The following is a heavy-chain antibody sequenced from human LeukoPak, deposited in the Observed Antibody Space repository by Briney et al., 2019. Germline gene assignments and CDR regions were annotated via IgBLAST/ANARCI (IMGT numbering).Heavy chain of an antibody. V-gene: IGHV3-64D*09. CDR2: ISSNGGST. CDR1: GFTFSRYD. D-gene: IGHD5-12*01. CDR3: VKDRSGYDYFDF. J-gene: IGHJ4*02. Sequence: PGGSLRLSCSASGFTFSRYDMHWVRQAPGKGLEYASAISSNGGSTYYADSVKGRFTISRDNSKNTLYLQMSSLRAEDTAVYYCVKDRSGYDYFDFWGQGTLVTVSS.